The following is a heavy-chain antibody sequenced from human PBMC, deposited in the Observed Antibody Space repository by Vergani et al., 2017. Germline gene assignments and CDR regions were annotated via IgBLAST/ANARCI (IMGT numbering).Heavy chain of an antibody. J-gene: IGHJ6*03. D-gene: IGHD3-3*01. Sequence: QLQLQESGPGLVKPSETLSLTCTVSGGTISSSSYYWGWIRQRPGKGLEWIGSIYYSGSTYYNPSLKSRVTIAVDTSKNQFSLKLSSVTAADTAVYYCARDLEWVVGVALMDVWGKGTTVTVSS. CDR3: ARDLEWVVGVALMDV. CDR1: GGTISSSSYY. V-gene: IGHV4-39*07. CDR2: IYYSGST.